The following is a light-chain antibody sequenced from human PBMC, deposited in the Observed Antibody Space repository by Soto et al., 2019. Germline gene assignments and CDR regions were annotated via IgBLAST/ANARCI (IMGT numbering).Light chain of an antibody. J-gene: IGKJ2*01. Sequence: EIVLTQSPATLSLSPGERATLSCRASQSVSSYLAWYQQKPGQAPRLLIYDASNRATGIPARFSGSGSGTDFTLTISSLEPEDFAVYYCQQHSNWPPFTFGQGTKLDIK. CDR2: DAS. V-gene: IGKV3-11*01. CDR3: QQHSNWPPFT. CDR1: QSVSSY.